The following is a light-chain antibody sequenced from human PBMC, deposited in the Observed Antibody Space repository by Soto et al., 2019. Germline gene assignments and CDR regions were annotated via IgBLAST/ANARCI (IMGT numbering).Light chain of an antibody. J-gene: IGKJ3*01. Sequence: DIPLTQSPSFLSASVGDRVTITCRAIQGISSYLAWYQQKHGKAPKLLTYAASPLQSGVPSRFSGSAAGTECTHTSSSPQLEDFATYYMEEPNNYPYTFGPGTKVVIK. CDR3: EEPNNYPYT. CDR1: QGISSY. CDR2: AAS. V-gene: IGKV1-9*01.